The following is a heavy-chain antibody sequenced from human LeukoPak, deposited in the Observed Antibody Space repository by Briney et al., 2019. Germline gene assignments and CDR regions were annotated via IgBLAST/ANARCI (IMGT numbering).Heavy chain of an antibody. CDR1: GGTFSSYT. V-gene: IGHV1-8*02. Sequence: ASVKVSCKASGGTFSSYTINWVRQATGQGLEWMGWMNPNSGNTGYAQKFQGRVTMTRNTSISTAYMELSSLRSEDTAVYYCARRAPYRYYYGSGNPFDPWGQGTLVTVSS. CDR2: MNPNSGNT. CDR3: ARRAPYRYYYGSGNPFDP. J-gene: IGHJ5*02. D-gene: IGHD3-10*01.